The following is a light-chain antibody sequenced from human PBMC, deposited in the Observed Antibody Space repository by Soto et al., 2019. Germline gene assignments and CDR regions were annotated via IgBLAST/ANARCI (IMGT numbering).Light chain of an antibody. CDR1: SSDVGSYNL. Sequence: QSVLTQPASVSGSPGQSITISCTGTSSDVGSYNLVSWYQQHPGKAPKLMIYEGSKRHSGVSNRFSGSKSGNTASLTISGLQAEDEADYYCCSYAGSSIWVFGGGTQLTGL. CDR2: EGS. J-gene: IGLJ7*01. CDR3: CSYAGSSIWV. V-gene: IGLV2-23*01.